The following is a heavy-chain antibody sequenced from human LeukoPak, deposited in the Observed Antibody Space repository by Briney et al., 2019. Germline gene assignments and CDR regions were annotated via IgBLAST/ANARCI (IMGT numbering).Heavy chain of an antibody. V-gene: IGHV3-21*01. CDR1: GFTFSSYS. CDR3: AGDRHGSGSYYKLGYYYYGMDV. J-gene: IGHJ6*02. CDR2: ISSSSSYI. D-gene: IGHD3-10*01. Sequence: PGGSLRLSCAASGFTFSSYSMNWVRQAPGKGLEWVSSISSSSSYIYYADSVKSRFTISRDNAKNSLYLQMNSLRAEDTAVYYCAGDRHGSGSYYKLGYYYYGMDVWGQGTTVTVSS.